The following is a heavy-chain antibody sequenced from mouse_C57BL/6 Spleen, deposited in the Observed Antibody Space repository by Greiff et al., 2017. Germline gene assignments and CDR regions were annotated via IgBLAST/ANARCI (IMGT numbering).Heavy chain of an antibody. CDR2: IYPADGDT. CDR1: GYAFSSSW. V-gene: IGHV1-82*01. J-gene: IGHJ2*01. Sequence: VQLQQSGPELVKPGASVKISCKASGYAFSSSWMNWVKQRPGKGLEWIGRIYPADGDTNYNGKFKGKATLTADKSSSTAYMQLSSLTSEDSAVXICASPYYFDYWGQGTTLTVSS. CDR3: ASPYYFDY.